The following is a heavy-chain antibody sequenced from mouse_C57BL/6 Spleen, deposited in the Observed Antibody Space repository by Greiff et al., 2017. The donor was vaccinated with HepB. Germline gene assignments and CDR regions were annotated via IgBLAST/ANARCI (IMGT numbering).Heavy chain of an antibody. CDR1: GFTFSSYA. V-gene: IGHV5-4*01. Sequence: EVQGVESGGGLVKPGGSLKLSCAASGFTFSSYAMSWVRQTPEKRLEWVATISDGGSYTYYPDNVKGRFTISRDNAKNNLYLQMSHLKSEDTAMYYCARGGGSSYLDYWGQGTTLTVSS. CDR2: ISDGGSYT. J-gene: IGHJ2*01. D-gene: IGHD1-1*01. CDR3: ARGGGSSYLDY.